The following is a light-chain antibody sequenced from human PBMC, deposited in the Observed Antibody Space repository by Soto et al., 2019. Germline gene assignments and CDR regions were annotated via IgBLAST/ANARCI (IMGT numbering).Light chain of an antibody. V-gene: IGKV3-20*01. CDR2: GAS. CDR3: QQFGGSPQT. J-gene: IGKJ1*01. Sequence: EIVLTQSPGTLSLSPGERATLSCRASQSVSSSYLGWYQQKPGQAPRLLISGASNRATGIPDRFSGSGSGTDFTLTINRLEPEDSAVYYCQQFGGSPQTFGQGTKVDIK. CDR1: QSVSSSY.